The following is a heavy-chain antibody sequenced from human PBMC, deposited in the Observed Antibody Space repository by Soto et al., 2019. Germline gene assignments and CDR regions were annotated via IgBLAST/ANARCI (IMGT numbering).Heavy chain of an antibody. D-gene: IGHD2-2*01. CDR2: LYSGGNT. V-gene: IGHV3-53*01. J-gene: IGHJ4*02. CDR3: ARATGRYCISTTCYQDY. Sequence: PGGSLILSSAASGFHVSGNYMTWVRQDPGKGLEWVSVLYSGGNTYYADSVKGRFTISRDNSKNTLYLHMNSLRAEDTAIYYCARATGRYCISTTCYQDYWGQGTLVTVSS. CDR1: GFHVSGNY.